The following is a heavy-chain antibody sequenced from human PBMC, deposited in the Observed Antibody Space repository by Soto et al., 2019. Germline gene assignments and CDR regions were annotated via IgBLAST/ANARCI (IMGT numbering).Heavy chain of an antibody. V-gene: IGHV3-33*01. D-gene: IGHD2-21*02. CDR2: IWYDGSNK. J-gene: IGHJ4*02. CDR1: GFTFSSCG. Sequence: PGGSLRLSCAASGFTFSSCGMHWVRQSSGKGLGWVAVIWYDGSNKYYADFVKGGFTISRDNSKNTLYMQMNSQRAEDTAVYYCARGDCGGDCYYDYWGQGTRVTVSS. CDR3: ARGDCGGDCYYDY.